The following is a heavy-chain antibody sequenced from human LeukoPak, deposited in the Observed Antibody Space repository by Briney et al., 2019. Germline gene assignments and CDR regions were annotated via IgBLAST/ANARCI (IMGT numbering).Heavy chain of an antibody. V-gene: IGHV3-74*01. J-gene: IGHJ4*02. CDR3: ARDGHGTNLDEFDY. CDR2: TNRDGSNT. CDR1: GFTFSSHW. Sequence: PGGSLTLSCAASGFTFSSHWMHWVRLAPGKGLVWVSRTNRDGSNTNYAASAKGRFTTSKDNAKNTVYLQMNSRRVEDTAVYYCARDGHGTNLDEFDYWGQGTLVTVSS. D-gene: IGHD1-1*01.